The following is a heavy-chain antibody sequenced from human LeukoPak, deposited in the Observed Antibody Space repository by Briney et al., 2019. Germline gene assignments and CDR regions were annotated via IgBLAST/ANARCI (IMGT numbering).Heavy chain of an antibody. CDR3: ARPQIITIFGVVLGAFDI. J-gene: IGHJ3*02. CDR1: GGTFSSYA. CDR2: IIPIFCTA. D-gene: IGHD3-3*01. Sequence: SVKVSCKASGGTFSSYAISWVRQAPGQGLEWMGGIIPIFCTANYAQKVHGRVTITADESTSTAYVELSSLRSEDTAVYYCARPQIITIFGVVLGAFDIWGQGTMVTVSS. V-gene: IGHV1-69*01.